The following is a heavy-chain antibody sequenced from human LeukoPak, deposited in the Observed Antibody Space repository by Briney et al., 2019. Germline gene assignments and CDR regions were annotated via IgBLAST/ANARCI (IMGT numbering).Heavy chain of an antibody. D-gene: IGHD3-10*01. CDR2: ISAYNGNT. J-gene: IGHJ4*02. V-gene: IGHV1-18*01. Sequence: ASVKVSCKASGYTFTSYVITWVRQAPGQGLEWMGWISAYNGNTNYAQNLQGRVTMTTDTSTSTAYMELRSLRSDDTAVYYCARENPHLDTMVRGVIITSPLNDYWGQGTLVTVSS. CDR1: GYTFTSYV. CDR3: ARENPHLDTMVRGVIITSPLNDY.